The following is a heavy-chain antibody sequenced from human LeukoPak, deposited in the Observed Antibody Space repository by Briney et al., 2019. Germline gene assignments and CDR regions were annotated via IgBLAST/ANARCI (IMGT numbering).Heavy chain of an antibody. D-gene: IGHD3-10*02. CDR3: ARYHTAGTMFNSDY. CDR2: INPNSGGT. CDR1: GYTFTGYY. Sequence: ASVKVSCKASGYTFTGYYMHWVRQAPGQGLEWMGWINPNSGGTNYAQKFQGRVTMTRDTSISTAYMELSSLRSEDTAVYYCARYHTAGTMFNSDYWGQGTLVTVSS. V-gene: IGHV1-2*02. J-gene: IGHJ4*02.